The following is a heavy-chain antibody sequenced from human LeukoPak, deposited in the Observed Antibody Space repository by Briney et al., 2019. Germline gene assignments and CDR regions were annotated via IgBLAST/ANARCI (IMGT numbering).Heavy chain of an antibody. CDR3: ASGPSRFDP. J-gene: IGHJ5*02. V-gene: IGHV4-34*01. CDR2: INHSGST. CDR1: GGSFSGYY. Sequence: SETLSLTCAVYGGSFSGYYWSWIRQPPGKGLEWIGEINHSGSTNYNPSLKSRVTISVDTSKNQFSLKLSSVTAADTAVYYCASGPSRFDPWGQGTLVTVSS.